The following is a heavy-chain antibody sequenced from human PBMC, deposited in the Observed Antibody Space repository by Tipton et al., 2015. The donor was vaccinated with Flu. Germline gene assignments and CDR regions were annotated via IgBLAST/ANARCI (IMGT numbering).Heavy chain of an antibody. J-gene: IGHJ4*02. CDR3: ASYNRVGGLDY. Sequence: TLSLMSTVSGGSISSYYWTWIRQPAGKGLEWIGRIYASGSTNYNPSFTSRVTMSVDTSKNQFSLKLSSVTAADTAVYYCASYNRVGGLDYWGQGTLVTVSS. CDR1: GGSISSYY. V-gene: IGHV4-4*07. D-gene: IGHD1-14*01. CDR2: IYASGST.